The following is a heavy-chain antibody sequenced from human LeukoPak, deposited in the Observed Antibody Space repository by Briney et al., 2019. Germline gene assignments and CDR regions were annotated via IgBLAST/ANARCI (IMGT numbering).Heavy chain of an antibody. CDR1: GGSISSSSYY. Sequence: PSETLSLTCTVSGGSISSSSYYWGWIRQPPGKGLEWIGSIYYSGSTYYNPSLESRVTISVDTSKNQFSLKLSSVTAADTAVYYCARHENSQDAFDIWGQGTMVTVSS. CDR3: ARHENSQDAFDI. J-gene: IGHJ3*02. CDR2: IYYSGST. D-gene: IGHD4-23*01. V-gene: IGHV4-39*01.